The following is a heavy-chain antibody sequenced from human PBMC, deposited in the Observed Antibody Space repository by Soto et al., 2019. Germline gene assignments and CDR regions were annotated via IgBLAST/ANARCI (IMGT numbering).Heavy chain of an antibody. D-gene: IGHD6-6*01. CDR3: ARDKGSSSFGY. CDR1: GFTVSSNY. V-gene: IGHV3-53*01. CDR2: IYSGGST. Sequence: GESLKISCAASGFTVSSNYMSWVRQAPGKGLEWVSVIYSGGSTYYADSVKGRFTISRDNSKNTLYLQMNSLRAEDTAVYYCARDKGSSSFGYWGQGTLVTVSS. J-gene: IGHJ4*02.